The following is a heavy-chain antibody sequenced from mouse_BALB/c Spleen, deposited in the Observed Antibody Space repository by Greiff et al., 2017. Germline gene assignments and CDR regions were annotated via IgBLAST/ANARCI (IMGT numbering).Heavy chain of an antibody. D-gene: IGHD2-2*01. V-gene: IGHV1S81*02. CDR1: GYTFTSYY. CDR3: TRIYYGYDWFAY. Sequence: VQLVESGAELVKPGASVKLSCKASGYTFTSYYMYWVKQRPGQGLEWIGEINPSNGGTNFNEKFKSKATLTVDKSSSTAYMQLSSLTSEDSAVYCCTRIYYGYDWFAYWGQGTLVTVSA. J-gene: IGHJ3*01. CDR2: INPSNGGT.